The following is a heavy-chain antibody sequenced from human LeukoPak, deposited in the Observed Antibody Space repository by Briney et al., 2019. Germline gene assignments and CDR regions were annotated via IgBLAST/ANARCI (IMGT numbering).Heavy chain of an antibody. CDR2: IKQDGSKK. CDR1: GFTFSSYW. Sequence: GGSLRLSCAASGFTFSSYWMSWVRQAPGKGLEWVANIKQDGSKKYYVDSVKGRFTISRDNVKKSLYLQMNSLRAEDTAVYYCAREGLELRYYYYYMDVWGKGTTVTVSS. D-gene: IGHD1-7*01. J-gene: IGHJ6*03. V-gene: IGHV3-7*01. CDR3: AREGLELRYYYYYMDV.